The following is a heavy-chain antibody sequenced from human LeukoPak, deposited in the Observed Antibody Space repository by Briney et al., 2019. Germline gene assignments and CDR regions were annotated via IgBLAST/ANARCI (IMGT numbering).Heavy chain of an antibody. J-gene: IGHJ4*02. CDR1: GYTFTGYY. V-gene: IGHV1-2*02. Sequence: ASVKVSCKASGYTFTGYYMHWVRQAPGQGLEWMGWINPNSGGTNYAQKFQGRVTMTRDTSISTAYMELSRLRSDDTAVYYCARVSAQIAVAGKIPGFDSWGQGTLVTVSS. D-gene: IGHD6-19*01. CDR3: ARVSAQIAVAGKIPGFDS. CDR2: INPNSGGT.